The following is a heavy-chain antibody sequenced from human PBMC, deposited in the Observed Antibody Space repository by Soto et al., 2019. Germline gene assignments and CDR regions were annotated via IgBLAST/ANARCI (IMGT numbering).Heavy chain of an antibody. CDR3: AREKEAGATGLVYFQP. CDR1: GFTFSSHA. CDR2: ISYDGSVT. V-gene: IGHV3-30-3*01. J-gene: IGHJ1*01. Sequence: QVQLVESGGGVVQPGRSLRLSCAASGFTFSSHAMHWLRQRPGKGPEWLAVISYDGSVTFYADSVKDRFSISRDNSRNTLYLQMNSLRPDDSAVFYCAREKEAGATGLVYFQPWGQGTLVVVSS. D-gene: IGHD1-26*01.